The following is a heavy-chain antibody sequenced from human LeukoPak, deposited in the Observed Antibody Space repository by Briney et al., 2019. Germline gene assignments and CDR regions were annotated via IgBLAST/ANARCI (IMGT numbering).Heavy chain of an antibody. J-gene: IGHJ4*02. CDR2: ISYDGSNK. CDR3: AKDDAYLQYDD. V-gene: IGHV3-30*18. Sequence: GGSLRLSCAASGFTFSSYGMHWVRQAPGKGLEWVAVISYDGSNKYYADSVKGRFTISRDNSKNMVFLQMNSLRAEDTAIYYCAKDDAYLQYDDWGQGTLVTVSS. D-gene: IGHD5-24*01. CDR1: GFTFSSYG.